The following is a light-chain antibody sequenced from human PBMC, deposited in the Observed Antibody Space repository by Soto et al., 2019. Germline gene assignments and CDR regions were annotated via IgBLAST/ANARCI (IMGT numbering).Light chain of an antibody. V-gene: IGKV3-15*01. Sequence: EIVMPQSPATLSVSPVERATLSCRASQRVSRNLAWYQQKPGQAPRLLIYDASTRATGIPDRFSGSGSETEFTLTISSLQSEDYAIYYCQQYNNWPPWTFGQGTKVDIK. CDR1: QRVSRN. CDR3: QQYNNWPPWT. CDR2: DAS. J-gene: IGKJ1*01.